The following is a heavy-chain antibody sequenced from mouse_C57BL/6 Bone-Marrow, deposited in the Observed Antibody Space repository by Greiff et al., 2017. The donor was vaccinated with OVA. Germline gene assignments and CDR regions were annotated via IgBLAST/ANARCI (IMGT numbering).Heavy chain of an antibody. J-gene: IGHJ3*01. CDR1: GYTFTSYW. CDR3: ARFYYDYVAWFAY. CDR2: IHPNSGST. V-gene: IGHV1-64*01. D-gene: IGHD2-4*01. Sequence: QVQLQQPGAELVKPGASVKLSCKASGYTFTSYWMHWVKQRPGQGLEWIGMIHPNSGSTNYNEKLKSKATLTVDKSSSTAYMQLSSLTSEDSAVYCCARFYYDYVAWFAYWGQGTLVTVSA.